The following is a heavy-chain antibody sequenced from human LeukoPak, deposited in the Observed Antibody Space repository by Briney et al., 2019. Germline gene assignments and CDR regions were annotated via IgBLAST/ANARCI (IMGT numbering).Heavy chain of an antibody. CDR1: VFTFSSFA. V-gene: IGHV3-23*01. J-gene: IGHJ4*02. Sequence: GGPLRLPCAPSVFTFSSFAMSWARQARGKGLEWVSAIGGRGTITYYADSVKGRFTISKDNSKNTLYLQMNSLRAEDTAVYYCAKDDDYVEYGYYFDFWGQGTLVTVSS. CDR2: IGGRGTIT. CDR3: AKDDDYVEYGYYFDF. D-gene: IGHD4-17*01.